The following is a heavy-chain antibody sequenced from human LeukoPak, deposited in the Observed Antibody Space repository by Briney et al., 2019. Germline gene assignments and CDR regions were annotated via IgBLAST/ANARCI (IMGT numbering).Heavy chain of an antibody. CDR3: ARGSRYCSSTSCYLDY. CDR1: GGSISSSSYY. D-gene: IGHD2-2*01. CDR2: INHSGST. Sequence: KSSETLSLTCTVSGGSISSSSYYWGWIRQPPGKGLEWTGEINHSGSTNYNPSLKSRVTISVDTSKNQFFLKLSSVTAADTAVYYCARGSRYCSSTSCYLDYWGQGTLVTVSS. V-gene: IGHV4-39*07. J-gene: IGHJ4*02.